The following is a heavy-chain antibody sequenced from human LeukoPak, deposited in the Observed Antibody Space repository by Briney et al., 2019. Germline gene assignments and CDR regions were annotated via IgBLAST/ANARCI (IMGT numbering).Heavy chain of an antibody. J-gene: IGHJ6*03. CDR3: ARIPHYVWGTNYYYMDV. CDR1: GGSISSSSYY. D-gene: IGHD3-16*01. V-gene: IGHV4-39*07. Sequence: SETLSLTCTVSGGSISSSSYYWGWIRQPPGKGLEWIGSIYYSGSTYYNPSLKSRVTISVDTSKNQFSLKLSSVTAADTAVYYCARIPHYVWGTNYYYMDVWGKGTTVTISS. CDR2: IYYSGST.